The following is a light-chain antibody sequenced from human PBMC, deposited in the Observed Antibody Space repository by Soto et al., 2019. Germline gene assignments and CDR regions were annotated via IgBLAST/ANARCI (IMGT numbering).Light chain of an antibody. CDR3: SAFAGRYNLV. J-gene: IGLJ2*01. V-gene: IGLV2-8*01. Sequence: QSALTQPPSASGSPGPSVTITCTGTSGDVGGYNYVSWYQHHPGKAPKLIIYQVSKRPSEVPDRFSGSKSGHTASLTVSGLQAEDEADYYRSAFAGRYNLVLGGGTKLTVL. CDR2: QVS. CDR1: SGDVGGYNY.